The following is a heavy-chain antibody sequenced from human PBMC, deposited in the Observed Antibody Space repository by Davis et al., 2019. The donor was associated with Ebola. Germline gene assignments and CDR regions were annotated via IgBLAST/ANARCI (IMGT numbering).Heavy chain of an antibody. CDR2: ISSSSSYI. J-gene: IGHJ4*02. V-gene: IGHV3-21*01. CDR1: GFNFRSYG. D-gene: IGHD4-17*01. Sequence: GESLKISCAASGFNFRSYGMNWVRQAPGKGLEWVSSISSSSSYIYYADSVKGRFTISRDNAKNSLYLQMNSLRAEDTAVYYCTSRDQVTRAGYWGQGTLVTVSS. CDR3: TSRDQVTRAGY.